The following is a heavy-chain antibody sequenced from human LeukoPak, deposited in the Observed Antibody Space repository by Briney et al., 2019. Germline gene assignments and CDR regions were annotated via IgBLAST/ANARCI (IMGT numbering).Heavy chain of an antibody. V-gene: IGHV1-8*01. CDR1: GYTFASYD. J-gene: IGHJ6*03. D-gene: IGHD6-19*01. Sequence: ASVTVSCKASGYTFASYDIYWVRQATGQGLEWMGWMNPNSGNTGYAQKFQGRVTMTRNTSISTAYMELSSLRSEDTAVYYCARGRVAGRYYYYYMDVWGKGTTVTISS. CDR2: MNPNSGNT. CDR3: ARGRVAGRYYYYYMDV.